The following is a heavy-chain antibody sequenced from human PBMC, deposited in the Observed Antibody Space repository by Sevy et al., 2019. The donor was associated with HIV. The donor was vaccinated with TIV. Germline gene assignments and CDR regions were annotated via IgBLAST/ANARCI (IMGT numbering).Heavy chain of an antibody. CDR3: AKDLDGDYVLGAFDI. Sequence: GGSLRLSCAASGFTFSSYAMSWVRQAPGKGLEWVSAIRGSGGSTYYADSVKGRFTISRDNSKNTLYLQMNSLRAEDTAVYYCAKDLDGDYVLGAFDIWGQGTMVTVSS. D-gene: IGHD4-17*01. J-gene: IGHJ3*02. CDR2: IRGSGGST. CDR1: GFTFSSYA. V-gene: IGHV3-23*01.